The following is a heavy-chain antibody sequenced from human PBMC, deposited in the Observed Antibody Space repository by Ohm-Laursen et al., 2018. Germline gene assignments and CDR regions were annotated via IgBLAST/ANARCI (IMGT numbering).Heavy chain of an antibody. Sequence: GTLSLTCAVNGESSSGYFWNWTRQPPGKGLEWIGYIYYTGSTNYSPSLESRVIMSVDTSKNQFSLRVSSVTAADTAVYYCARRDYRNGFKFDFWGQGTLVTVSS. CDR2: IYYTGST. CDR3: ARRDYRNGFKFDF. V-gene: IGHV4-59*08. D-gene: IGHD3-16*01. CDR1: GESSSGYF. J-gene: IGHJ4*02.